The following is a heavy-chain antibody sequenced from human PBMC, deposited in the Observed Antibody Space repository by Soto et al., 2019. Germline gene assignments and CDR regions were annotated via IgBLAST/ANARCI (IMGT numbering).Heavy chain of an antibody. CDR2: INWNGGST. CDR1: GFTFDDYG. Sequence: GGSLRLSCAASGFTFDDYGMSWVRQAPGKGLEWVSGINWNGGSTGYADSVKGRFTISRDNAKNSLYLQMNSLRAEDTALYYCARDRTSQPNSGIVVVPAAMGYWGQGTLVTVSS. V-gene: IGHV3-20*04. J-gene: IGHJ4*02. D-gene: IGHD2-2*01. CDR3: ARDRTSQPNSGIVVVPAAMGY.